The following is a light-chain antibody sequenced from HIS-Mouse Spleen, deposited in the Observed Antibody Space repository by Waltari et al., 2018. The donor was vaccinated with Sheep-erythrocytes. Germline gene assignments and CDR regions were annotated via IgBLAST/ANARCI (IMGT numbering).Light chain of an antibody. CDR1: SSDVGGYNY. V-gene: IGLV2-11*01. Sequence: QSALTQPRSVSGSPGQSVTISCTGTSSDVGGYNYVSWYQQHPGKAPKLMIYDVSKRPSGVPDCCSGSKSGNTASLTISGLQAEDEADYYCCSYAGSYNHVFATGTKVTVL. CDR3: CSYAGSYNHV. J-gene: IGLJ1*01. CDR2: DVS.